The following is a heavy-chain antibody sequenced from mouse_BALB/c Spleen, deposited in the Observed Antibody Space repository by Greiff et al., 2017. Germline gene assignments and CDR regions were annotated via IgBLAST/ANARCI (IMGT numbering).Heavy chain of an antibody. D-gene: IGHD2-4*01. V-gene: IGHV3-2*02. CDR1: GYSITSDYA. J-gene: IGHJ3*01. CDR2: ISYSGST. Sequence: DVQLQESGPGLVKPSQSLSLTCTVTGYSITSDYAWNWIRQFPGNKLEWMGYISYSGSTSYNPSLKSRISITRDTSKNQFFLQLNSVTTEDTATYYCARRVITTWFAYWGQGTLVTVSA. CDR3: ARRVITTWFAY.